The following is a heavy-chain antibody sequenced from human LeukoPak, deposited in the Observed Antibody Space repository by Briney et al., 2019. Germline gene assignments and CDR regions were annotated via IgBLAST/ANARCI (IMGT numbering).Heavy chain of an antibody. CDR3: ARDLSYGQGWFDP. Sequence: ASVKVSCKASGYTFTSYAMHWVRQAPGQRLEWMGWINAGNGNTKYSQKFQGRVTITRDTSASTAYMELSSLRSEDTAVYYCARDLSYGQGWFDPWGQRTLVTVSS. CDR2: INAGNGNT. D-gene: IGHD2-8*01. V-gene: IGHV1-3*01. J-gene: IGHJ5*02. CDR1: GYTFTSYA.